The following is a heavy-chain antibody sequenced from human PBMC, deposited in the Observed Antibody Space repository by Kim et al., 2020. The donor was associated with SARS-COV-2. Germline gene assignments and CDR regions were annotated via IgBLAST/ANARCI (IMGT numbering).Heavy chain of an antibody. D-gene: IGHD6-13*01. V-gene: IGHV3-11*03. Sequence: ADYVKGRFTISRDNAKNSLYLKMNSRRAEDTAVYYCARGIAAAGRAAFDIWGQGTMVTVSS. J-gene: IGHJ3*02. CDR3: ARGIAAAGRAAFDI.